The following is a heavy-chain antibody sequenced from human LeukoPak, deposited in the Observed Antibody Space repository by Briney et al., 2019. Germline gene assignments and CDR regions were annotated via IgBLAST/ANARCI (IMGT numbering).Heavy chain of an antibody. Sequence: GGSLRLSCAASGFTFSSYWMSWVRQAPGKGLEWVANIKQDGSEKYYVDSVKGRFTISRDNAKNSLYLQLNSLRAEDTAVYYCARGPQRGYSGYSNVYWGQGTLVTVSS. CDR2: IKQDGSEK. D-gene: IGHD5-12*01. CDR1: GFTFSSYW. J-gene: IGHJ4*02. V-gene: IGHV3-7*01. CDR3: ARGPQRGYSGYSNVY.